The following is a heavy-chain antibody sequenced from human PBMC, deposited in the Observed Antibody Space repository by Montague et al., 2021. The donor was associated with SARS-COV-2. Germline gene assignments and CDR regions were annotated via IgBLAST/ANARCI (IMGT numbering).Heavy chain of an antibody. CDR2: SNHRGST. Sequence: SETLSLTCAVYGGSFSNYYWSWIRQPPGKGLEWIGDSNHRGSTNYNPSLKSRVTISIDTSKNQFSLKLNSVTAADTAVYYCARGILSTNMEVVVIFGGMYCFDSWGQGTLVAVSS. J-gene: IGHJ4*02. D-gene: IGHD3-22*01. V-gene: IGHV4-34*01. CDR3: ARGILSTNMEVVVIFGGMYCFDS. CDR1: GGSFSNYY.